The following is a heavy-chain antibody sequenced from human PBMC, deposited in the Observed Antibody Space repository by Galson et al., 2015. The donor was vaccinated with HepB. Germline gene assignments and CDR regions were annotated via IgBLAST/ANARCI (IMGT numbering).Heavy chain of an antibody. CDR3: ARVITIFGVVITPAPGMDV. Sequence: ETLSLTCTVSGGSITTYYWSWIRQPAGKGLEWIGYIYYSGSTNYNPSLKSRVTISVDTSKNQFSLKLSSVTAADTAVYYCARVITIFGVVITPAPGMDVWGQGTTVTVSS. V-gene: IGHV4-59*01. D-gene: IGHD3-3*01. CDR2: IYYSGST. CDR1: GGSITTYY. J-gene: IGHJ6*02.